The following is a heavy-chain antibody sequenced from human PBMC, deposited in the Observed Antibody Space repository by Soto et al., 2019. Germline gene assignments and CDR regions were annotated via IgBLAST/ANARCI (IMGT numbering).Heavy chain of an antibody. V-gene: IGHV1-18*01. CDR3: ARDPGFGFGYSYAFAMDV. CDR2: ISGYNGST. J-gene: IGHJ6*02. Sequence: QVQLVQSGAEVKKPGASVKVSCKASGYTFSNYGISWVRQGPGQGLEWMGWISGYNGSTHYEEKVQDRIKMTTDTSTSTTYLELRSLRSDDTAVYFCARDPGFGFGYSYAFAMDVWGQGTTVTVSS. CDR1: GYTFSNYG. D-gene: IGHD5-18*01.